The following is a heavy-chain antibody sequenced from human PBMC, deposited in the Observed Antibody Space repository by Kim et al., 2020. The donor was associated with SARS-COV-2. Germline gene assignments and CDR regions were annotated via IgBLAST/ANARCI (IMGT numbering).Heavy chain of an antibody. CDR3: ATGLGGVLKQW. V-gene: IGHV1-24*01. CDR1: GYTLTELS. CDR2: FGPKEGER. D-gene: IGHD3-16*01. J-gene: IGHJ4*02. Sequence: ASVKVSCKVSGYTLTELSMHWVRHPPGKGLEWMGGFGPKEGERIYAQKFQGRVTMTDDTSTDTAYMQLSSLTFEDTAVYFCATGLGGVLKQWWGRGTLVTVSS.